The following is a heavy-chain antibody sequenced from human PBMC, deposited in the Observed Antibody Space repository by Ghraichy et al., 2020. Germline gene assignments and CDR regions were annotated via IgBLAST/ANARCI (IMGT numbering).Heavy chain of an antibody. V-gene: IGHV3-23*01. CDR1: GFSFSSYA. J-gene: IGHJ4*02. CDR2: ISGAGDST. Sequence: GGSLRLSCAASGFSFSSYAMSWVRQAPGKALEWVSAISGAGDSTHYADSVKGRFTISRDNSKNTLYLQMNSLRVEDTAVYYCAKDRSWYRSSWAPDYWGQGARVTVSS. CDR3: AKDRSWYRSSWAPDY. D-gene: IGHD6-13*01.